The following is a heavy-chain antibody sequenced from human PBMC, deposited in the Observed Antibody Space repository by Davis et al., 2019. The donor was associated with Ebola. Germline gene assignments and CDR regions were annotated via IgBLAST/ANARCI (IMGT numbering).Heavy chain of an antibody. Sequence: ASVKVSCKASGYTFTGYYMHWVRQAPGQGLEWMGIINPSGGSTSYAQKFQGRVTMTRDTSTSTVYMELGSLRSEDTAVYYCARDGYCSGGSCYGTRRAWFDPWGQGTLVTVSS. CDR2: INPSGGST. V-gene: IGHV1-46*01. J-gene: IGHJ5*02. D-gene: IGHD2-15*01. CDR1: GYTFTGYY. CDR3: ARDGYCSGGSCYGTRRAWFDP.